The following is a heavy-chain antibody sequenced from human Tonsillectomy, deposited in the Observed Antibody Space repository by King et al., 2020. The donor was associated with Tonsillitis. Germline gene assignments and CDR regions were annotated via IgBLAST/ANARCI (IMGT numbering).Heavy chain of an antibody. Sequence: QLVQSGGGLVKPGGSLRLSCAASGFTFSSYSMNWVCQAPGKGLEWVSSIISSSSYIYYADSVKGRFTISRDNAKNSLYLQMNSLRAEDTAVYYCARDGTERSGNWFDPWGQGTLVTVSS. J-gene: IGHJ5*02. D-gene: IGHD1-1*01. CDR1: GFTFSSYS. CDR2: IISSSSYI. CDR3: ARDGTERSGNWFDP. V-gene: IGHV3-21*01.